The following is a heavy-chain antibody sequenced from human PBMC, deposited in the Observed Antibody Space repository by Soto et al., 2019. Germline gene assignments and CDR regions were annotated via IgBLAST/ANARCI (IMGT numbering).Heavy chain of an antibody. CDR3: ARGLIVVVTATEGAFDI. CDR1: GGSISSGGYS. Sequence: QLQLQESGSGLVKPSQTLSLTCAVSGGSISSGGYSWSWIRQPPGKGLEWIGYIYHSGSTYYNPSLRSRVTISVDRSKYQFSLKLRSVTAADTAVYYCARGLIVVVTATEGAFDIWGQGTMVTVSS. V-gene: IGHV4-30-2*01. CDR2: IYHSGST. D-gene: IGHD2-21*02. J-gene: IGHJ3*02.